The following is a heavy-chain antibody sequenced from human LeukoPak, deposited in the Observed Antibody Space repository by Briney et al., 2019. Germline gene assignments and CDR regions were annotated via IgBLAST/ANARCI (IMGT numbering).Heavy chain of an antibody. Sequence: GRSLRLSCAASGFTFSSYGMHWVRQAPGKGLEWVAVIWYDGSNKYYADSVKGRFTISRDNSKNTLYLQMNSLRAEDTAVYYCAREYCSGGSCYIFVYWGQGTLVTVSS. V-gene: IGHV3-33*01. CDR1: GFTFSSYG. J-gene: IGHJ4*02. D-gene: IGHD2-15*01. CDR3: AREYCSGGSCYIFVY. CDR2: IWYDGSNK.